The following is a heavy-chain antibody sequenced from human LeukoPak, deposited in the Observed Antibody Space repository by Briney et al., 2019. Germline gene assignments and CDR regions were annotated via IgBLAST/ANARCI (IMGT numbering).Heavy chain of an antibody. D-gene: IGHD5-12*01. CDR2: IYTSGST. V-gene: IGHV4-61*02. CDR1: GGSISSSSYY. CDR3: VRDKSGATTFDY. Sequence: PSETLSLTCTVSGGSISSSSYYWGWIRQPPGKGLEWIGRIYTSGSTNYNPSLKSRVTISSDTSKNQFSLKLSSVTAADTAVYYCVRDKSGATTFDYWGQGTLVTVSS. J-gene: IGHJ4*02.